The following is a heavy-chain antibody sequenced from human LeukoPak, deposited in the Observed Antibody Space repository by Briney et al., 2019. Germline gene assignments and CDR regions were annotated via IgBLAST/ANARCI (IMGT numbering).Heavy chain of an antibody. CDR3: ANAMVRGVIITWGFDY. Sequence: GGSLRLSCAASGFTFSSYGMRWVRQAPGKGLEWVAVISYDGSNKYYADSVKGRFTISRDNSKNTLYLQMNSLRAEDTAVYYCANAMVRGVIITWGFDYWGQGTLVTVSS. CDR2: ISYDGSNK. V-gene: IGHV3-30*18. D-gene: IGHD3-10*01. J-gene: IGHJ4*02. CDR1: GFTFSSYG.